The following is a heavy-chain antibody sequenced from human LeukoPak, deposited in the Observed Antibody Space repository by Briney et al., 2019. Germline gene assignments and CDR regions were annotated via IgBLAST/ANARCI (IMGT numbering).Heavy chain of an antibody. V-gene: IGHV3-33*01. CDR2: IWYDGSNK. D-gene: IGHD6-13*01. CDR1: GFTFSSYG. J-gene: IGHJ5*02. Sequence: GGSLRLSCAASGFTFSSYGMHWVCQAPGKGLEWVAVIWYDGSNKYYADSVKGRFTISRDNSKNTLYLQMNSLRAEDTAVCYCARGGSSSWYDGDWFDPWGQGTLVTVSS. CDR3: ARGGSSSWYDGDWFDP.